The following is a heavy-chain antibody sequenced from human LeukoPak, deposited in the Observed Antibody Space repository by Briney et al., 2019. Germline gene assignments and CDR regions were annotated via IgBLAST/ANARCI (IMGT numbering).Heavy chain of an antibody. J-gene: IGHJ4*02. Sequence: PGGSLRLSCAASGFTFSSYWMSWVRQAPGKGLEWVANIKQDGSEKCYVDSVKGRFTISRDNAKNSLYLQMNSLRAEDTAVYYCARGVRRGPQYYFDYWGQGTLVTVSS. D-gene: IGHD4-11*01. V-gene: IGHV3-7*01. CDR3: ARGVRRGPQYYFDY. CDR1: GFTFSSYW. CDR2: IKQDGSEK.